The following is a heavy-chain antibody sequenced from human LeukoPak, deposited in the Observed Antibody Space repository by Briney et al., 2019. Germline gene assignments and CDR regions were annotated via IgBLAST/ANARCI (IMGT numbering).Heavy chain of an antibody. V-gene: IGHV3-48*01. Sequence: GGSLRLSCAASGFTFGSYNMNWVRQAPGKGLEWISFITRGSGTIYYADSVKGRFTISRDNSKNTLYLQMNSLRAEDTAVYYCARGSPDAFDIWGQGTMVTVSS. CDR2: ITRGSGTI. CDR3: ARGSPDAFDI. CDR1: GFTFGSYN. J-gene: IGHJ3*02.